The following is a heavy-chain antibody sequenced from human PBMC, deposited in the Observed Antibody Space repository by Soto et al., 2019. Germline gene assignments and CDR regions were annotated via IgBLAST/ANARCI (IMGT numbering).Heavy chain of an antibody. Sequence: SETLSLTCTVSGGSISSSSYYWGWIRQPPGKGLEWIGSIYYSGSTYYNPSLKSRVTISVDTSKNQFSLKLSSVTATDTAVYYCARVHYDSSGYYDYWGQGTLVTVSS. J-gene: IGHJ4*02. V-gene: IGHV4-39*01. CDR2: IYYSGST. CDR1: GGSISSSSYY. D-gene: IGHD3-22*01. CDR3: ARVHYDSSGYYDY.